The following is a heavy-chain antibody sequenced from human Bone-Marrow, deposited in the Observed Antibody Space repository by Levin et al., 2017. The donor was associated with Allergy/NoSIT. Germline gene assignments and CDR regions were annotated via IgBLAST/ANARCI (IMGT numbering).Heavy chain of an antibody. CDR3: ARHAYDYVWGSYRRKEDAFDI. V-gene: IGHV5-51*01. CDR2: IYPGDSDT. J-gene: IGHJ3*02. Sequence: GESLKISCKGSGYSFTSYWIGWVRQMPGKGLEWMGIIYPGDSDTRYSPSFQGQVTISADKSISTAYLQWSSLKASDTAMYYCARHAYDYVWGSYRRKEDAFDIWGQGTMVTVSS. D-gene: IGHD3-16*01. CDR1: GYSFTSYW.